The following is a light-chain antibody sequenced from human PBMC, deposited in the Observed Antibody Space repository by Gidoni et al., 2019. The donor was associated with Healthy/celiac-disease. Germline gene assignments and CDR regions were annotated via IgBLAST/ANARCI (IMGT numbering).Light chain of an antibody. Sequence: DIVMTQSPDSLAVSLGERATINCKSSQSVLYSSNNKNYLAWYQQKPGQPPKLLIYWAPTRESGVPDRFSGSGSGTDFTLTISSLQAEDVAVYYCQQYYSTPPTFGQXTKLEIK. CDR3: QQYYSTPPT. CDR2: WAP. J-gene: IGKJ2*01. V-gene: IGKV4-1*01. CDR1: QSVLYSSNNKNY.